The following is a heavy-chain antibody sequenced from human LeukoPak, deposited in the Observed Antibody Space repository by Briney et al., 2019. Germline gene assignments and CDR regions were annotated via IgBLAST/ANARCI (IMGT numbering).Heavy chain of an antibody. CDR3: ARTTYYYDSSGSLTYYFDY. CDR2: INHSGST. D-gene: IGHD3-22*01. Sequence: TSETLSLTCAVYGGSFSGYYWSRIRQPPGKGLEWIGEINHSGSTNYNPSLKSRVTMSVDTSKNQFSLKLSSVTAADTAVYYCARTTYYYDSSGSLTYYFDYWGQGTLVTVSS. V-gene: IGHV4-34*01. CDR1: GGSFSGYY. J-gene: IGHJ4*02.